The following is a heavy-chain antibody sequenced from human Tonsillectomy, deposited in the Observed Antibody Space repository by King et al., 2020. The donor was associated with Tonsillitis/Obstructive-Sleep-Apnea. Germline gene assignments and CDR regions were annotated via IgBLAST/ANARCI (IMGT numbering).Heavy chain of an antibody. CDR1: GFTFSSYS. J-gene: IGHJ4*02. CDR2: ISSSSRTI. D-gene: IGHD6-19*01. V-gene: IGHV3-48*02. CDR3: ARAGQWLAPGGGYYFDY. Sequence: QLVQSGGGLVQPGGSLRLSCAASGFTFSSYSRNWVRQAPGKGLEWVSYISSSSRTIYYAYSVKGRFTISRDNAKTSLYLQMNSLRDEDTAVYYCARAGQWLAPGGGYYFDYWGQGTLVTVSS.